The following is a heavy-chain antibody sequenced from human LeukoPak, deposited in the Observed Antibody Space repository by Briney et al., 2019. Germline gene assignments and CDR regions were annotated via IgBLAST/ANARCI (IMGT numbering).Heavy chain of an antibody. CDR3: AREQPYYDILTGYFDY. CDR2: IKQDGSEK. CDR1: GFTFSSYA. D-gene: IGHD3-9*01. Sequence: GGSLRLSCAASGFTFSSYAMSWVRQAPGKGLEWVANIKQDGSEKYYVDSVKGRFTISRDNAKNPLYLQMNSLRAEDTAVYYCAREQPYYDILTGYFDYWGQGTLVTVSS. V-gene: IGHV3-7*01. J-gene: IGHJ4*02.